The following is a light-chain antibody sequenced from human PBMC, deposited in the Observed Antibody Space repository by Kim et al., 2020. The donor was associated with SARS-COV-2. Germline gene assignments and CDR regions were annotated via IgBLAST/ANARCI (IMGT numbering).Light chain of an antibody. CDR1: QNINKW. J-gene: IGKJ2*01. CDR2: DAS. V-gene: IGKV1-5*01. Sequence: GDRVTITCRARQNINKWLAWYQQKPGKAPKLLIHDASSLVSGVPSRFSGSGSGTEFTLTISSLQTDDSATYYCQQHILYFGQGTKLEI. CDR3: QQHILY.